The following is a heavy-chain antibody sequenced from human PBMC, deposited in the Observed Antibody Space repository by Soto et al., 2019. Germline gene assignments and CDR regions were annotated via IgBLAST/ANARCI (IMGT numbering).Heavy chain of an antibody. Sequence: QLQLQESGPGLVKPSETLSLTCTVSGGSISSSSNHWGWIRQPPGKGLEWIGNIYYSENTYYNPSLKSRVTISVDTSKNQFSLRLTSVTAADTAVYYCATHPPYGPLDHWGRGTLVTVSS. J-gene: IGHJ4*02. CDR3: ATHPPYGPLDH. CDR2: IYYSENT. CDR1: GGSISSSSNH. D-gene: IGHD4-17*01. V-gene: IGHV4-39*01.